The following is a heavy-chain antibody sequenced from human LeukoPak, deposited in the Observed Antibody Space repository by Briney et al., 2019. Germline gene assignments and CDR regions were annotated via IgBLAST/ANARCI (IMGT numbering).Heavy chain of an antibody. V-gene: IGHV3-30-3*01. Sequence: PGRSLRLSCAASGFTFSSYSMHWVRQAPGKGLEWVAVISYDGNKKYDAESVKGRFTIPRDNSENTLYLQMNSLTTEDTAVYYCARVPGFCSSNSCYKMTIPFDYWGQGTLVTISS. CDR1: GFTFSSYS. CDR3: ARVPGFCSSNSCYKMTIPFDY. J-gene: IGHJ4*02. D-gene: IGHD2-2*02. CDR2: ISYDGNKK.